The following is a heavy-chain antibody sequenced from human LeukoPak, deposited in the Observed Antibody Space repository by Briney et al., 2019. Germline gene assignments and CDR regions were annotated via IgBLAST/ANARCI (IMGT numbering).Heavy chain of an antibody. J-gene: IGHJ6*02. Sequence: GESLKISCKGSGYIFTSNWIGWVRQMPGKGLEWMGLIFPGDSDTRYGPSFQGQVTFSADRSTSTAYLHWSSLKASDTAMYYCARLTTDYHGYYCYGMDGWGQGTTVTVAS. CDR3: ARLTTDYHGYYCYGMDG. CDR2: IFPGDSDT. CDR1: GYIFTSNW. D-gene: IGHD4-11*01. V-gene: IGHV5-51*01.